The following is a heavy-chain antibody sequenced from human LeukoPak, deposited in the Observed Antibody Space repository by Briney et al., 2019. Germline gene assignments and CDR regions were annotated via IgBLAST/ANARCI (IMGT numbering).Heavy chain of an antibody. V-gene: IGHV1-2*02. CDR1: GYTFTGYY. J-gene: IGHJ4*02. CDR3: ARDLDYGSGSFSN. D-gene: IGHD3-10*01. CDR2: INPNSGGT. Sequence: GASVKVSCKASGYTFTGYYMHWVRQAPGQGLEWMGWINPNSGGTTYAQKSQGRVTMTTDTSISTAYLELNGLRSDDTAVYYCARDLDYGSGSFSNWGQGAIVTVSS.